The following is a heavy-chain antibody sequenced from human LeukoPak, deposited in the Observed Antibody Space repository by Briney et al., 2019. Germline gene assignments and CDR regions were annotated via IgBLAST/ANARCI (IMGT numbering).Heavy chain of an antibody. J-gene: IGHJ4*02. CDR2: MNPNSGNT. V-gene: IGHV1-8*01. CDR3: ARSGGYNYELEY. Sequence: ASVKVSCKASGYTFTSYDINWVRQATGQGLEWMGWMNPNSGNTGYAQKFQGRVTMTRNTSISTAYMELSSLRSEDTAVYYCARSGGYNYELEYWGQGPLVTVSS. D-gene: IGHD5-24*01. CDR1: GYTFTSYD.